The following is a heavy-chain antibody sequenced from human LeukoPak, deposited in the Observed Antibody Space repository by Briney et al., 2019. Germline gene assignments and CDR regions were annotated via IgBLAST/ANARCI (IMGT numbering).Heavy chain of an antibody. CDR2: ISNTGSSI. CDR1: GFTFSAFS. V-gene: IGHV3-48*04. Sequence: GGSLRLSCVASGFTFSAFSMTWVRQAPGKGLEWVAYISNTGSSIYYADSLKGRFTISRDNAKNSLYLQMNSLRAEDTAVYYCARVYYDSSGFDYWGQGTLVTVSS. CDR3: ARVYYDSSGFDY. D-gene: IGHD3-22*01. J-gene: IGHJ4*02.